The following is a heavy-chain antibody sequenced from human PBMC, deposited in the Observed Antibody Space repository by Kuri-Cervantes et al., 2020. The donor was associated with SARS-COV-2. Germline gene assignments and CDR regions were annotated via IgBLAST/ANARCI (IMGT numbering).Heavy chain of an antibody. CDR1: GFTFSSYS. V-gene: IGHV3-48*01. D-gene: IGHD2-2*01. J-gene: IGHJ6*02. CDR2: ISSSSTI. Sequence: ETLSLTCAASGFTFSSYSMNWVRQAPGKGLEWVSYISSSSTIYYADSVKGRFTISRDNAKNSLYLQMNSLRAEDTAVYYCARDSSIVVGRKGYYGMDVWGQGTTVTVSS. CDR3: ARDSSIVVGRKGYYGMDV.